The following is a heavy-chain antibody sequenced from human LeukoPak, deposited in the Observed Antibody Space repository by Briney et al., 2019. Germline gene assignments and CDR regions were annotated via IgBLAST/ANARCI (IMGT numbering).Heavy chain of an antibody. CDR1: GFNFSSYA. J-gene: IGHJ5*02. D-gene: IGHD1-7*01. Sequence: EPGGSLRLSCAASGFNFSSYAMHWVRQAPGKGLEWVAVISYDGRNKYYADSVKGRFTISRDNSKNTLYLQMNSLRAEDTAVYYCARAGGYGNYPSWFDPWGQGTLVTVSS. CDR2: ISYDGRNK. V-gene: IGHV3-30*04. CDR3: ARAGGYGNYPSWFDP.